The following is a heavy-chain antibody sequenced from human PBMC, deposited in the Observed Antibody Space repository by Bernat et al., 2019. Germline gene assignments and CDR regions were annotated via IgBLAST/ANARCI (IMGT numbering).Heavy chain of an antibody. Sequence: EVQLVETGGGLIQPGGSLRLSCAASGFTVSSNYMSWVRQAPGKGLEWVPVIYSGGSTYYADTGTGRFTITRDNSKNTLYLQMNSLRAEDPAVYYCASRAVVPRLDYYYYGMDVWGQGTTVTVSS. V-gene: IGHV3-53*02. CDR2: IYSGGST. CDR3: ASRAVVPRLDYYYYGMDV. CDR1: GFTVSSNY. D-gene: IGHD3-16*01. J-gene: IGHJ6*02.